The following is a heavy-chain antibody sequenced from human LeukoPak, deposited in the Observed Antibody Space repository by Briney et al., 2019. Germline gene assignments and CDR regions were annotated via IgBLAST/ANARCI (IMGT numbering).Heavy chain of an antibody. CDR1: GYTFTSYG. CDR2: ISAYNGNT. J-gene: IGHJ4*02. CDR3: ARDGRIAAAGTDFDY. Sequence: ASVKVSCKASGYTFTSYGISWVRQAPGQGLEWMGWISAYNGNTNYAQKLQGRVTMTTDTSTSTAYMELRSLRSDDTAVYYCARDGRIAAAGTDFDYWGQGTLVTVSS. D-gene: IGHD6-13*01. V-gene: IGHV1-18*01.